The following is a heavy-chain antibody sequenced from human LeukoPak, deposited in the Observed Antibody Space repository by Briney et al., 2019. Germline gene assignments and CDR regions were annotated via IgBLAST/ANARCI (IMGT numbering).Heavy chain of an antibody. CDR1: GYTFTSYD. D-gene: IGHD1-26*01. J-gene: IGHJ4*02. V-gene: IGHV1-8*03. Sequence: ASVKVSCKASGYTFTSYDINWVRQATGQGLEWMGWMNPNSGNTGYAQKFQGRVTITRNTSISTAYMELSSLRSEDTVVYYCARDIVGEGNDYWGQGTLVTVSS. CDR2: MNPNSGNT. CDR3: ARDIVGEGNDY.